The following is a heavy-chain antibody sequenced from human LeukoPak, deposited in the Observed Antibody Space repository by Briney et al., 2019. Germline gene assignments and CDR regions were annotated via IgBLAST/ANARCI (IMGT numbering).Heavy chain of an antibody. CDR1: GYTFTSYG. J-gene: IGHJ4*02. Sequence: ASVKVSCKASGYTFTSYGISWVRQAPGQGLEGMGWISAYNGNTNYAQKLQGRVTMTTDTSTSTAYMELRSLRSDDTAVYYCARWDSSSWYPYFDYWGQGTLVTVSS. CDR2: ISAYNGNT. V-gene: IGHV1-18*01. D-gene: IGHD6-13*01. CDR3: ARWDSSSWYPYFDY.